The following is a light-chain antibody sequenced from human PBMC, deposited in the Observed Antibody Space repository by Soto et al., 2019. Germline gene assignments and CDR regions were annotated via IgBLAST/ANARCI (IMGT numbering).Light chain of an antibody. V-gene: IGLV2-14*01. CDR1: SSDVGGYNY. Sequence: QSALTQPASVSGSPGQSITISCTGTSSDVGGYNYVSWYQQHSGKAPKLMIYDVSNRPSGVSNRFSGSKSGNTASLTISGLQAEDEADYYCSSYTSSSTLVFGTVTKVTV. CDR3: SSYTSSSTLV. J-gene: IGLJ1*01. CDR2: DVS.